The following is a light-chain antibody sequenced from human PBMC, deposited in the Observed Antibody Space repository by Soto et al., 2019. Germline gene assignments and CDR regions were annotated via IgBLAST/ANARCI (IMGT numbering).Light chain of an antibody. J-gene: IGKJ1*01. Sequence: EILLTQSPGTLSLSPGERATLSCRASHTISSSYLAWYQQKPGQAPRLLMYGISRRATGIPDRFSGSGSGKDFTLTITRLEPEDFAVYYCQQYVTSAPRTFGQGTKVDIK. CDR3: QQYVTSAPRT. V-gene: IGKV3-20*01. CDR1: HTISSSY. CDR2: GIS.